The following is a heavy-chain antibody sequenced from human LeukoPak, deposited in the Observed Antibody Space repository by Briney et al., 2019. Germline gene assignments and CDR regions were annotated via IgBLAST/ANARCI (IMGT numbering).Heavy chain of an antibody. J-gene: IGHJ4*02. CDR1: GYSFNDYS. Sequence: ASVKVSCKASGYSFNDYSMHWVRQAPGQGLEWMGRINSNSGGTSYVQNFQGRVNMTRDTSINTAYMELSGLTSDDTAVYYCARGGSGSGYLYYFDYWGQGTLASVSS. V-gene: IGHV1-2*06. CDR2: INSNSGGT. D-gene: IGHD3-10*01. CDR3: ARGGSGSGYLYYFDY.